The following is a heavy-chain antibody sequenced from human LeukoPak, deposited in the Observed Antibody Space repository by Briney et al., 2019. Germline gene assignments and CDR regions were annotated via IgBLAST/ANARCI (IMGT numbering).Heavy chain of an antibody. CDR3: ARDDSGWSKNY. CDR2: ISGSGHDT. CDR1: GFTFYTDA. J-gene: IGHJ4*02. Sequence: GGSLRLSCAASGFTFYTDAMTWVRQAPGKGLQWVSGISGSGHDTYYEDSVKGRFTISRDNSKNMMYLQMNSLRAEDTAVYYRARDDSGWSKNYWGQGTLVIVSS. D-gene: IGHD6-19*01. V-gene: IGHV3-23*01.